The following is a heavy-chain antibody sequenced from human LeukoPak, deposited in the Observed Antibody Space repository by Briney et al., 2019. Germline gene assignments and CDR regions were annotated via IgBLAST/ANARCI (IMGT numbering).Heavy chain of an antibody. CDR2: INPNSGGT. D-gene: IGHD2-2*01. CDR1: GYTFIGYY. V-gene: IGHV1-2*02. J-gene: IGHJ3*01. Sequence: ASVKVSCKASGYTFIGYYVHWVRQAPGQGLEWMGWINPNSGGTDYAQKFQGRVIMTRDTSISTAYMELSRLTFDDTAVYYCARVVDRGIVVIPTAVDAFDFWGQGTMVTASS. CDR3: ARVVDRGIVVIPTAVDAFDF.